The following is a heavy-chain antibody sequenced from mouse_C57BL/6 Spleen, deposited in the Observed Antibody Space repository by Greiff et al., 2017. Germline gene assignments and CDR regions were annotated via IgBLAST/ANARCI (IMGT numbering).Heavy chain of an antibody. CDR2: IDPSDSST. J-gene: IGHJ3*01. CDR1: GYTFTSYW. D-gene: IGHD1-1*01. Sequence: QVQLQQPGAELVMPGASVKLSCTASGYTFTSYWMHWVKQRPGQGLEWIGEIDPSDSSTNYNQKFKGKSTLTVDKSSRTSYMQLSSLTAEDSAVYYCARRGDYYGSSGLAYWGQGTLVTVSA. V-gene: IGHV1-69*01. CDR3: ARRGDYYGSSGLAY.